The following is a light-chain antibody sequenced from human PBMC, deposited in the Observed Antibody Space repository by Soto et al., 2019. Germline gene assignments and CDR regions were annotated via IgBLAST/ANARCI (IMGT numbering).Light chain of an antibody. CDR2: EVS. CDR1: SSDVGGYNY. CDR3: SSYAGSNNLGV. J-gene: IGLJ3*02. Sequence: QSALTQPPSASGSPGQSVTISCTGTSSDVGGYNYVSWYQQHSAKAPKLMIYEVSKRPSGVPDRLSGSKSGNTASLTVSGLQDEDEADYYCSSYAGSNNLGVFGGGTKVTVL. V-gene: IGLV2-8*01.